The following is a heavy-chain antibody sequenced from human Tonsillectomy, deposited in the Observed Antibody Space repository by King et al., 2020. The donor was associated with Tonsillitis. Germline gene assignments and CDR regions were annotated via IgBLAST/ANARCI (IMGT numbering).Heavy chain of an antibody. Sequence: QLQLQESGPRLVKPSQTLSLTCTVSGGSVTSGSYYYTWIRQPAGKGLEWIGRIYTSGTTNYNPSLKSRVTISVDTSKNQFSLNLTSVTAADTAVYFCAREPLTRYCRSASCLDYWGQGTLVTVSS. J-gene: IGHJ4*02. CDR2: IYTSGTT. CDR1: GGSVTSGSYY. D-gene: IGHD2-2*01. CDR3: AREPLTRYCRSASCLDY. V-gene: IGHV4-61*02.